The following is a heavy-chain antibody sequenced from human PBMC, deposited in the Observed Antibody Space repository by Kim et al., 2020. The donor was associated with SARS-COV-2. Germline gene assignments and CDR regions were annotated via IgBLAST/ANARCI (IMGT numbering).Heavy chain of an antibody. V-gene: IGHV3-30*18. CDR2: ISYDGSNK. J-gene: IGHJ3*02. CDR1: GFTFSSYG. Sequence: GGSLRLSCAASGFTFSSYGMHWVRQAPGKGLEWVAVISYDGSNKYYADSVKGRFTISRDNSKNTLYLQMNSLRAEDTAVYYCAKTYYDFWSGYLGAFDIWGQGTMVTVSS. CDR3: AKTYYDFWSGYLGAFDI. D-gene: IGHD3-3*01.